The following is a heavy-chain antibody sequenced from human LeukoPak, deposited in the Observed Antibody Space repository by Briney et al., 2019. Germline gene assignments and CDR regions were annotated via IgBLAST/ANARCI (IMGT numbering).Heavy chain of an antibody. J-gene: IGHJ5*01. CDR2: IITSSTTI. D-gene: IGHD2-15*01. V-gene: IGHV3-48*01. CDR1: GFTFSIYS. Sequence: PGGSLRLSCAASGFTFSIYSMSWVRQAPGKGLEWLSYIITSSTTIYYADSVKGRFTISRDDARNSLSLQMNSLRADDTAVYYCAKEMGYCTGGSCYRWFDSWGQGTLVTVSS. CDR3: AKEMGYCTGGSCYRWFDS.